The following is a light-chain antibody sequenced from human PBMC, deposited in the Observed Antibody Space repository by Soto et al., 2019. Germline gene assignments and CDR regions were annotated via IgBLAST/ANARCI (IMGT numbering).Light chain of an antibody. CDR3: CSYTSSSTYV. Sequence: QSVLTQPASVSGSPGQSITISCTGTSSDVGGYNYVSWYPQHPGKAPKLMISDVSNRPSGVSMRFSGSKSGNTASLTISGLQDEDEADYYCCSYTSSSTYVFGTGTKLNVL. CDR2: DVS. V-gene: IGLV2-14*01. CDR1: SSDVGGYNY. J-gene: IGLJ1*01.